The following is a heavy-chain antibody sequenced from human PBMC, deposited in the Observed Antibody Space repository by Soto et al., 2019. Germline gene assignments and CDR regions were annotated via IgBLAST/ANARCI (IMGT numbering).Heavy chain of an antibody. CDR2: IIPIFGTA. V-gene: IGHV1-69*13. CDR1: VGTFRRYA. CDR3: ARDHMVRGLPSSLDGDYYYVMSV. J-gene: IGHJ6*02. Sequence: SVKVSCKASVGTFRRYAIVWVRQAPAQGLEWMGGIIPIFGTANYAQKFQGRVTITADESTSTAYMELSSLRSEDTAVYYCARDHMVRGLPSSLDGDYYYVMSVWGQGTTVTVSS. D-gene: IGHD3-10*01.